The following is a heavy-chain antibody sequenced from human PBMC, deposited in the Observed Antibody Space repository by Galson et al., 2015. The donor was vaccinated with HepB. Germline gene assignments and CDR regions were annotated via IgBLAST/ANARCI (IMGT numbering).Heavy chain of an antibody. D-gene: IGHD1-26*01. Sequence: SLRLSCAASGFTFSGYWMSWVRQAPGKGLEWVANIKQDGSEKYYVDSVKGRFTISRDNAKNSLYLQMNSLRAEDTAVYYCARFSGSYFRYYYYGMDVWGQGTTVTVSS. CDR3: ARFSGSYFRYYYYGMDV. J-gene: IGHJ6*02. CDR1: GFTFSGYW. CDR2: IKQDGSEK. V-gene: IGHV3-7*03.